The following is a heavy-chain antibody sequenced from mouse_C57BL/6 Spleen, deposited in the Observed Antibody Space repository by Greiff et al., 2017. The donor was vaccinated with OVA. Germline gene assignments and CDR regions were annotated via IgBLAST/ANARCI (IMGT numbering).Heavy chain of an antibody. Sequence: QVQLQQSGPELVKPGASVKISCKASGYAFSSSWMNWVKQRPGKGLEWIGRIYPGDGDTNYNGKFKGKATLTADKSSSTAYMQLSSLTSEDSAVYFCARDYYGSSDWYFDVWGTGTMVTVSS. J-gene: IGHJ1*03. V-gene: IGHV1-82*01. CDR2: IYPGDGDT. CDR1: GYAFSSSW. D-gene: IGHD1-1*01. CDR3: ARDYYGSSDWYFDV.